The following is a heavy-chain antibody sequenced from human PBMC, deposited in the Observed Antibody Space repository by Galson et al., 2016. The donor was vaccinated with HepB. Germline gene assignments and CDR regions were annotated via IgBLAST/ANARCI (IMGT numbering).Heavy chain of an antibody. CDR2: IRTYSEMT. Sequence: SVKVSCKASGGSFRDLAINWVRQAPGQGLEWMGRIRTYSEMTHYAQNFQGRITMTTDTSTNTVHMELRSLRPDDTAIYYCARCLRGRGGPEGLLDPWGQGILVTVSS. J-gene: IGHJ5*02. V-gene: IGHV1-18*01. D-gene: IGHD3-10*01. CDR1: GGSFRDLA. CDR3: ARCLRGRGGPEGLLDP.